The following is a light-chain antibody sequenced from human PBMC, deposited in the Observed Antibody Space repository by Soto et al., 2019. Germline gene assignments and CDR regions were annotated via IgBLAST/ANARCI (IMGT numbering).Light chain of an antibody. Sequence: EIVLTQSPATLSLSPGERATLSCRASQSVSSYSAWYQQKPGQAPRLLIYDASNRATGIPARFSGSGSGTDFTFTISSLEPEDFAVYYCQQRCNWLVTFGQGTKVDIK. CDR3: QQRCNWLVT. CDR2: DAS. CDR1: QSVSSY. J-gene: IGKJ1*01. V-gene: IGKV3-11*01.